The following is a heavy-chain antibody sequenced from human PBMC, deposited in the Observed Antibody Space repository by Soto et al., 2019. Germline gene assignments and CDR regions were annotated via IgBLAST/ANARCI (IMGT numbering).Heavy chain of an antibody. CDR3: ARYAAAAYYLDY. D-gene: IGHD2-2*01. Sequence: GGSLRLSCAASGFTFSSYSMSWVRQGPGKGLEWVAKINQDGSEKYYLDSVKGRFAISRDNAENSLYLQLNSLRAEDRAVYYCARYAAAAYYLDYWGQGSLVTVSS. CDR1: GFTFSSYS. CDR2: INQDGSEK. V-gene: IGHV3-7*01. J-gene: IGHJ4*02.